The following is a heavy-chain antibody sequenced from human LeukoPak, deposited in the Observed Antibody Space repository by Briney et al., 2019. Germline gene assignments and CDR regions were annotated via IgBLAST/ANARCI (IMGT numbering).Heavy chain of an antibody. J-gene: IGHJ3*02. CDR2: IKQDGSEK. D-gene: IGHD1-1*01. CDR1: GFTFSSYW. Sequence: GGSLRLSCAASGFTFSSYWMSWVRQAPGKGLEWVANIKQDGSEKYYVDSVKGRFTISRDNAKNSLYLQMNSLRAEDTAVYYCARGGNWNDRSDAFDIWGQGTMVTVSS. CDR3: ARGGNWNDRSDAFDI. V-gene: IGHV3-7*01.